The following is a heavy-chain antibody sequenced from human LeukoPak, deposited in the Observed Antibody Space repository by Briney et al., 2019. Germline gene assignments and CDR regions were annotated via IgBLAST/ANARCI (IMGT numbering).Heavy chain of an antibody. V-gene: IGHV1-46*01. J-gene: IGHJ3*02. CDR2: INPSGGST. CDR3: AREGSGAPRAFDI. CDR1: GYTFTSYY. D-gene: IGHD6-19*01. Sequence: ASVKVSCKASGYTFTSYYMHWVRQAPGQGLEWMGIINPSGGSTSYAQKFQGRVTMTTDTSTSTAYMELRSLRSDDTAVYYCAREGSGAPRAFDIWGQGTMVTVSS.